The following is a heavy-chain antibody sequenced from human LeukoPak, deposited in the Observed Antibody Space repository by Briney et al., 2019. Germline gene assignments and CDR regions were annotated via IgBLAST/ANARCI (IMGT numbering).Heavy chain of an antibody. J-gene: IGHJ4*02. CDR2: IYYSGST. Sequence: SETLSLTCTVSGGSISSSYWSWIRQPPGKGLEWIGYIYYSGSTNYNPSLKSRVTISVDTSKNQFSLKLNSVTAADTAVYYCARQGPLTTAVTTRTNPFDYWGQGTLITVSS. D-gene: IGHD4-11*01. V-gene: IGHV4-59*08. CDR3: ARQGPLTTAVTTRTNPFDY. CDR1: GGSISSSY.